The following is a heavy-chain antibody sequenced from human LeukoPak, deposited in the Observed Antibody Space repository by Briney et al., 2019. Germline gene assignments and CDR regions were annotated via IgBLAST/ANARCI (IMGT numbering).Heavy chain of an antibody. CDR2: IYYSGST. D-gene: IGHD1-20*01. V-gene: IGHV4-39*07. J-gene: IGHJ4*02. CDR1: GGSISSSSYY. Sequence: SETLSLTCTVSGGSISSSSYYWGWIRQPPGKGLEWIGSIYYSGSTNYNPSLKSRVTISVDTSKNQFSLKLSSVTAADTAVYYCARGTYNWNVAVFDYWGQGTLVTVSS. CDR3: ARGTYNWNVAVFDY.